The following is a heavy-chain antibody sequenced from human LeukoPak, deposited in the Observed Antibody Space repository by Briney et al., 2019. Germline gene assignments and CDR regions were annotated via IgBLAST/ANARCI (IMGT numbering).Heavy chain of an antibody. CDR3: ARSWRFCSGDSCYPIDY. V-gene: IGHV1-2*02. CDR1: GFTFSNYG. D-gene: IGHD2-15*01. CDR2: INPNSGGT. Sequence: GGSLRLSCAASGFTFSNYGMHWVRQAPGQGLEWMGWINPNSGGTNYAQKFRGRVTMTRGTSISTAYMELSRLRSDDTAVYYCARSWRFCSGDSCYPIDYWGQGTLVTVSS. J-gene: IGHJ4*02.